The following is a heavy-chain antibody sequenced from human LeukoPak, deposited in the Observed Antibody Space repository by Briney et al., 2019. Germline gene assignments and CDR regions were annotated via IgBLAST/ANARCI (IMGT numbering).Heavy chain of an antibody. CDR1: IGSFSGYY. D-gene: IGHD2/OR15-2a*01. Sequence: SETLSLTCAVYIGSFSGYYWSWIRQTPGKGLEWIGEINHSGSTYYNPSLESRVTISVDPSKNQFSLNLHSVTAADTAVCYCARGVTSALSYYDGMDVWGQGTTVTVSS. CDR2: INHSGST. V-gene: IGHV4-34*01. J-gene: IGHJ6*02. CDR3: ARGVTSALSYYDGMDV.